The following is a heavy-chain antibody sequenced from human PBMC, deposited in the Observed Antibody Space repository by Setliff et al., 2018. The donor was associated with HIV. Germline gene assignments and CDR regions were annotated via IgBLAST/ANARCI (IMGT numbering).Heavy chain of an antibody. J-gene: IGHJ5*02. V-gene: IGHV4-39*01. CDR1: GGSISSSTYY. CDR2: IFYTGNT. Sequence: ETLSLTCSVSGGSISSSTYYWGWIRQPPGKGLEWIGDIFYTGNTYYNPSLKSRVAISVDTSENQFSLKLNSVTAADTAVYYCARRGRDGVLIVFATGFDPWGQGTLVTSPQ. CDR3: ARRGRDGVLIVFATGFDP. D-gene: IGHD2-8*01.